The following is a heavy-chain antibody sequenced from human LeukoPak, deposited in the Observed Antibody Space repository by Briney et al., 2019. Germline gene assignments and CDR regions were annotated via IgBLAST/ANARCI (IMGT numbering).Heavy chain of an antibody. J-gene: IGHJ4*02. CDR2: ISGSGGNT. CDR3: AKGTVTTRGYFDY. V-gene: IGHV3-23*01. D-gene: IGHD4-17*01. Sequence: GGSLRLSCAASGFTFSTYAMTWVRQAPGKGLEWVSSISGSGGNTYYADSVKGRFTISRDNSKNTLYLQMNSLRAEDTAVYYCAKGTVTTRGYFDYWGQGTPVTVSS. CDR1: GFTFSTYA.